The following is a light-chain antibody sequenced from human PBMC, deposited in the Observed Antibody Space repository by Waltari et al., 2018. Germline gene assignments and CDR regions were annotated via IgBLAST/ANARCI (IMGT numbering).Light chain of an antibody. J-gene: IGLJ3*02. CDR3: QTGGHGTWV. CDR2: VNSDGSH. CDR1: SGHSSNI. Sequence: QLVVTQSPSASASLGASVKLTCTLSSGHSSNIIAWLQQQPEKGPRYLMKVNSDGSHSRGDEIPDRFSGSSFGAERHLTISSLQAEDEADYYCQTGGHGTWVFGGGTKLTVL. V-gene: IGLV4-69*01.